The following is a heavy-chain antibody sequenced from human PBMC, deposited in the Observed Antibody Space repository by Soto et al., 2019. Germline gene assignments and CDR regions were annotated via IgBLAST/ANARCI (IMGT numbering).Heavy chain of an antibody. CDR1: GGSISSSSYY. J-gene: IGHJ5*02. V-gene: IGHV4-39*01. CDR2: IYYSGST. D-gene: IGHD3-10*01. CDR3: ARHARNRGVHYGRQPNWFDP. Sequence: QLQLQESGPGLVKPSETLSLTCTVSGGSISSSSYYWGWIRQPPGKGLEWIGSIYYSGSTYYNPSLKSRVTISVDTSTNQFSLKLSSVTAADTAVYYCARHARNRGVHYGRQPNWFDPWGQGTLVTVSS.